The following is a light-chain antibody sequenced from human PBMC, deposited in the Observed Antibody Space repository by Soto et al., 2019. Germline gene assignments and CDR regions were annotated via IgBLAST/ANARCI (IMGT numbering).Light chain of an antibody. CDR2: EVS. CDR3: CSYAGRSTHVV. CDR1: SSDVGSYNL. J-gene: IGLJ2*01. V-gene: IGLV2-23*02. Sequence: QSVLTQPASVSGSPGQSITISCTGTSSDVGSYNLVSWYQQHPVKAPKLMIYEVSKRPSGVSNRFSGSKSGNTASLSISGRQAEDEAAYYGCSYAGRSTHVVFGGGTPLPV.